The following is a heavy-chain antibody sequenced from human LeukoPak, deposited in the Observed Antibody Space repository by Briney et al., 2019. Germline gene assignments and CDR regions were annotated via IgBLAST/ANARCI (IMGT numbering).Heavy chain of an antibody. CDR1: GFTFSSYA. CDR3: ARKSGSYPDY. D-gene: IGHD1-26*01. J-gene: IGHJ4*02. CDR2: ISYDGSNK. V-gene: IGHV3-30-3*01. Sequence: GRSLRLSCAASGFTFSSYAMHWVRQAPGKGLEWVAVISYDGSNKYYADSVKGRFTISRDNSKNTLYLQMNSLRAEDTAVYYCARKSGSYPDYWGQGTLVTVSS.